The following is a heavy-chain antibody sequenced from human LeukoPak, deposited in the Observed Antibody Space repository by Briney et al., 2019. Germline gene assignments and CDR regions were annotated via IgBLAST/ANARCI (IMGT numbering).Heavy chain of an antibody. CDR1: GFTFSSYW. CDR2: IKQDGSEK. V-gene: IGHV3-7*03. J-gene: IGHJ5*02. Sequence: GGSLRLSCAASGFTFSSYWMSWVRQAPGKGLEWVANIKQDGSEKYYVDSVKGRFTTSRDNAKNSLYLQMNSLRAEDTAVYYCAREKALLLWFGESNNWFDPWGQGTLVTVSS. CDR3: AREKALLLWFGESNNWFDP. D-gene: IGHD3-10*01.